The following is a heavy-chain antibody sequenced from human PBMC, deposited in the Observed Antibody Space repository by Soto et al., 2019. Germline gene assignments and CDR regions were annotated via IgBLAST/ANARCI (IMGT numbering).Heavy chain of an antibody. D-gene: IGHD3-10*01. CDR2: IYYSGST. CDR1: GGSISSYY. V-gene: IGHV4-59*08. Sequence: SETLSLTCTGSGGSISSYYWSWIRQPPGKGLEWIGYIYYSGSTNYNRALKSRVTISVDTSKNQFSLKLSSVTAADTAVYYCARHMGDYYGSGSYSYYFDYWGQGTLVTVS. CDR3: ARHMGDYYGSGSYSYYFDY. J-gene: IGHJ4*02.